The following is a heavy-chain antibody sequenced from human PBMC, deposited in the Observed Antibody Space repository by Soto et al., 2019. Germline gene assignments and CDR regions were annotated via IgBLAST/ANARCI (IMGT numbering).Heavy chain of an antibody. D-gene: IGHD5-18*01. J-gene: IGHJ4*02. CDR3: ARSGYSYGPNPLLY. V-gene: IGHV4-31*03. CDR2: IYYSGST. CDR1: GGSISSGGYY. Sequence: SETLSLTCTVSGGSISSGGYYWSWLRQHPGKGLEWIGYIYYSGSTYYNPSLKSRVTISVDTSKNQFSLKLSSVTAADTAAYYCARSGYSYGPNPLLYWGQGTLVTVSS.